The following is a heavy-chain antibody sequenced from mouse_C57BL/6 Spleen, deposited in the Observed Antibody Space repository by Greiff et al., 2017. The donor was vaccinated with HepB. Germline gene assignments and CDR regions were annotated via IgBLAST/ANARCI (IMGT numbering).Heavy chain of an antibody. V-gene: IGHV14-2*01. CDR1: GFNIKDYY. D-gene: IGHD2-5*01. CDR3: APTIVTNYYAIDC. CDR2: IDPEDGDT. J-gene: IGHJ4*01. Sequence: VQLQQSGAELVKPGASVKLSCTASGFNIKDYYMHWVKQRTEQGLEWIGRIDPEDGDTKYTPKFQGKATLTADTSSNTAYLQLSSLTSEDTAVYYCAPTIVTNYYAIDCWGPGPTVTVAS.